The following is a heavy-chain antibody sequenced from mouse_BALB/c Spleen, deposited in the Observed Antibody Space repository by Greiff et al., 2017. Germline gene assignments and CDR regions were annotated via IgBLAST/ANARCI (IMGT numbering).Heavy chain of an antibody. CDR2: ISYDGSN. Sequence: ESGPGLVKPSQSLSLTCSVTGYSITSGYYWNWIRQFPGNKLEWMGYISYDGSNNYNPSLKNRISITRDTSKNQFFLKLNSVTTEDTATYYCARRQLGGGDYWGQGTSVTVSS. D-gene: IGHD3-2*01. V-gene: IGHV3-6*02. CDR3: ARRQLGGGDY. J-gene: IGHJ4*01. CDR1: GYSITSGYY.